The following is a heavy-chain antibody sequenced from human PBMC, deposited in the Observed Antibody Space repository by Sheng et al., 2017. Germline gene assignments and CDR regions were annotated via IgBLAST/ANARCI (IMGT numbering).Heavy chain of an antibody. V-gene: IGHV3-30*04. CDR1: GFTFSSYA. J-gene: IGHJ6*02. CDR2: ISYDGSNK. D-gene: IGHD1-1*01. Sequence: QVQLVESGGGVVQPGRSLRLSCAASGFTFSSYAMHWVRQAPGKGLEWVAVISYDGSNKYYADSVKGRFTISRDNSKNTLYLQMNSLRAEDTAVYYCARDMNSGASYYYYGMDVWGQGTTVTVSS. CDR3: ARDMNSGASYYYYGMDV.